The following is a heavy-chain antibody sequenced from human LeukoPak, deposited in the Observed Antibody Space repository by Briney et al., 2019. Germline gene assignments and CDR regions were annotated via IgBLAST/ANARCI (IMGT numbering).Heavy chain of an antibody. Sequence: SETLSLTCAVYGGSFSGYYWSWLRQPPGKGLEWIGEINQSGSTNYNPSLKSRVTISVDTSKNQFSLNLSSVTAADTAVYFCAVVEGQPNYYYYMDVWGKGTTVTVSS. CDR2: INQSGST. D-gene: IGHD6-13*01. CDR1: GGSFSGYY. CDR3: AVVEGQPNYYYYMDV. J-gene: IGHJ6*03. V-gene: IGHV4-34*01.